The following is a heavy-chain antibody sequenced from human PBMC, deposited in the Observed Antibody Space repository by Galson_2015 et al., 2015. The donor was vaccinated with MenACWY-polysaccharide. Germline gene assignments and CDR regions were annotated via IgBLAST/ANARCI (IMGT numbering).Heavy chain of an antibody. D-gene: IGHD3-10*01. V-gene: IGHV4-30-2*01. CDR2: IYHTGST. CDR3: ARAQERISMFRGVIKGTNWFDP. CDR1: GGSISSGGYS. J-gene: IGHJ5*02. Sequence: TLSLTCAVSGGSISSGGYSWSWIRQPPGKGLEWIGYIYHTGSTYYNPSLKSRVTISVDRSKNQFSLKLSSVTAADTAVYYCARAQERISMFRGVIKGTNWFDPWGQGTLVTVSS.